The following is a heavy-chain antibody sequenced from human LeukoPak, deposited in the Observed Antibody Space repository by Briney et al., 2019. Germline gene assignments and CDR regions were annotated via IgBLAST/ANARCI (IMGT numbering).Heavy chain of an antibody. V-gene: IGHV3-30-3*01. CDR3: AKVNWCSASCADA. CDR1: GFTFSSYA. CDR2: ISYDGSNK. Sequence: GGSLRLSCAASGFTFSSYAMHWVRQAPGKGLEWVAFISYDGSNKYYADSVKGRFTISRDNSKNTLYLQMNSLRAEDTAVYYCAKVNWCSASCADAWGQGTLVTVSS. J-gene: IGHJ4*02. D-gene: IGHD2-2*01.